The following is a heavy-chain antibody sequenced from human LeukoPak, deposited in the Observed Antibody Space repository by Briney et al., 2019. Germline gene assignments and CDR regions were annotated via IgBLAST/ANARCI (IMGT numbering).Heavy chain of an antibody. J-gene: IGHJ4*02. D-gene: IGHD5-18*01. Sequence: GASVKVSCKVSGYTXTELSMHWVRQAPGKGLEWMGGFDPEDGETIYAQKFQGRVTMTKDTSTDRAYMELSSLRSEDTAVYYCATDNGYRYYFDYWGQGTLVTVSS. CDR3: ATDNGYRYYFDY. CDR1: GYTXTELS. CDR2: FDPEDGET. V-gene: IGHV1-24*01.